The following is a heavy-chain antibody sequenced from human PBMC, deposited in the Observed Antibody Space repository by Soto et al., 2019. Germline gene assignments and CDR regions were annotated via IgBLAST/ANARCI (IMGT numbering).Heavy chain of an antibody. Sequence: QVQLVQSGAEVKKPGSSVKVSCKASGGTFSSYAISWVRQAPGQGLEWMGGIIPIFGTANYAQKFQGRVTITADESTSTAYMELSSLRSEDTAVYYCARDRVHCCSTSCYRPYGMDVWGQGTTVTVSS. CDR2: IIPIFGTA. V-gene: IGHV1-69*01. D-gene: IGHD2-2*02. CDR3: ARDRVHCCSTSCYRPYGMDV. J-gene: IGHJ6*02. CDR1: GGTFSSYA.